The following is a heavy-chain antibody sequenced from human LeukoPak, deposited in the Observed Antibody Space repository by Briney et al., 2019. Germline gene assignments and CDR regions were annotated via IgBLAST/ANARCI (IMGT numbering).Heavy chain of an antibody. CDR2: INPNSGGT. CDR1: GYTFTGYY. Sequence: ASVKVSCKASGYTFTGYYMHWVRQAPGQGLEWMGWINPNSGGTNYAQKFQGRVTMTRDTSISTAYMELSRLRSDDTAVCYCVSTAAGPAYYFDYWGQGTLVTVSS. J-gene: IGHJ4*02. D-gene: IGHD6-13*01. CDR3: VSTAAGPAYYFDY. V-gene: IGHV1-2*02.